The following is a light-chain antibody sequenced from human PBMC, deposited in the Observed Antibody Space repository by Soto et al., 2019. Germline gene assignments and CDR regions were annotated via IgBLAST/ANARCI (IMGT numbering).Light chain of an antibody. CDR1: TNY. Sequence: QSALTQPRSVSGSPGQSVTISCTGTTNYVSWFQQHPGKAPNLIIYDVNKRPSGVPGRFSGSKSGNTASLTISGLQAEDAADYYCCSFAGSFTSYVFGTGTKLTVL. CDR2: DVN. CDR3: CSFAGSFTSYV. V-gene: IGLV2-11*01. J-gene: IGLJ1*01.